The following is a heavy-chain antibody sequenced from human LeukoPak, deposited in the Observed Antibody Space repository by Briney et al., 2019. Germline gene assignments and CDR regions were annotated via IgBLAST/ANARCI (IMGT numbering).Heavy chain of an antibody. D-gene: IGHD6-6*01. CDR3: ARGGSIAARPIDY. CDR2: ISSNGGST. V-gene: IGHV3-64*01. Sequence: PGGSLRLSCAASGFTFSIYAMHWVRQAPGKGLEYVSAISSNGGSTYYANSVKGRFTISRDNSKNTLFLQMGSLRAEDMAVYYCARGGSIAARPIDYWGQGTLVTVSS. J-gene: IGHJ4*02. CDR1: GFTFSIYA.